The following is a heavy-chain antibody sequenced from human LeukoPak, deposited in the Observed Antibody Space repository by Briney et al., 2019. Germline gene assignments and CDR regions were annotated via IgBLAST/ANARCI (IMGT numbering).Heavy chain of an antibody. Sequence: SETLSLTCTVSGGSISSSSYYWGWIRQPPGKGLEWIGSIYYSGSTYYNPSLKSRVTISVDTSKNQFSLKLSSVTAADTAVYYCARGAWPTFYYYYYMDVWGKGTTVTVSS. V-gene: IGHV4-39*07. CDR2: IYYSGST. CDR3: ARGAWPTFYYYYYMDV. J-gene: IGHJ6*03. D-gene: IGHD2-15*01. CDR1: GGSISSSSYY.